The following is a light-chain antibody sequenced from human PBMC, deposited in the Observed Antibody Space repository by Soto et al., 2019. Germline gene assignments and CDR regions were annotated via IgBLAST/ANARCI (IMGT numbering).Light chain of an antibody. CDR2: DAS. V-gene: IGKV1-5*01. CDR3: QQYTSYSWT. Sequence: DIPMTQSPSTLSASVGDRVTITYRASQSINSWLAWYQQKPGKAPQILIYDASTLKSGVPSRFSASGSGTEFTLIISSLQPDDFATYYCQQYTSYSWTFGQGTKVEI. CDR1: QSINSW. J-gene: IGKJ1*01.